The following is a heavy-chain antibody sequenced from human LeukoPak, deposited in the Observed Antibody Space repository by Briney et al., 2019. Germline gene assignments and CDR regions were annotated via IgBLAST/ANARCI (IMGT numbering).Heavy chain of an antibody. CDR3: ARKWLSNAFDI. Sequence: GGXXXXXXAXSGFTFDDXGMSWVRHVEGKGMEWVSGINWNGGRTVYADSVKGRFTISRDNAKKSLYLQMNSLRAEDTALYYCARKWLSNAFDIWGQGTMVTVSS. D-gene: IGHD5-12*01. CDR2: INWNGGRT. J-gene: IGHJ3*02. V-gene: IGHV3-20*04. CDR1: GFTFDDXG.